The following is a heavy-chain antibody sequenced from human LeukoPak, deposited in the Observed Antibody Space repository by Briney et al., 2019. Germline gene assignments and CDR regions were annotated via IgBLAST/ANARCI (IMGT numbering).Heavy chain of an antibody. CDR1: GGTFSSYA. J-gene: IGHJ6*04. Sequence: SVKVSCKASGGTFSSYAISWVRQAPGQGLEWMGGIIPIFGTANYAQKFQGRVTITADESTSTAYMELSSLRSEDTAVYYCARGRGMVQGARGSYYYYGMDVWGKGTTVTVSS. V-gene: IGHV1-69*13. CDR2: IIPIFGTA. CDR3: ARGRGMVQGARGSYYYYGMDV. D-gene: IGHD3-10*01.